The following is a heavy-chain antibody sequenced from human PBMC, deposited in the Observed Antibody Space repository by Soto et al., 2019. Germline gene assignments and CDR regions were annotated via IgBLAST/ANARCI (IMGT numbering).Heavy chain of an antibody. CDR3: ALSGYVNYNWFDP. J-gene: IGHJ5*02. V-gene: IGHV1-46*01. D-gene: IGHD5-12*01. CDR2: INPSGGST. Sequence: QVQLVQSGAEAKKPGASVKVSCKASGYTFTSYYMHWVRQAPGQGLGWMGIINPSGGSTSCAQKCQGRVTTPRDTSTSTGYMELSSLRSEDTAVYYCALSGYVNYNWFDPWGQGTLVTVSS. CDR1: GYTFTSYY.